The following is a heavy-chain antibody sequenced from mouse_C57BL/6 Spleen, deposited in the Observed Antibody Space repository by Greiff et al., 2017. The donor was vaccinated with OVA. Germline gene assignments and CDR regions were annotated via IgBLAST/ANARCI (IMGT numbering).Heavy chain of an antibody. V-gene: IGHV5-12*01. J-gene: IGHJ1*03. CDR3: ARRDYGRWYFDV. CDR2: ISNGGGST. CDR1: GFTFSDYY. D-gene: IGHD1-1*01. Sequence: EVKLMESGGGLVQPGGSLKLSCAASGFTFSDYYMYWVRQTPEKRLEWVAYISNGGGSTYYPDTVKGRFTISRDNAKNTLYLQMSRLKSEDTAMYYCARRDYGRWYFDVWGTGTTVTVSS.